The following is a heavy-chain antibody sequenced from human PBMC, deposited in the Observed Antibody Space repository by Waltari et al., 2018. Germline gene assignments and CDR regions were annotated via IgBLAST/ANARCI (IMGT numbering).Heavy chain of an antibody. V-gene: IGHV5-51*03. J-gene: IGHJ3*01. Sequence: EVQLVQSGAEVRKPGESLKISCMGSGYRFSSYWIGWVLQMPRKGLDWMGIIFPGDSDTRYTPSFQGHVTISADTSNSTAYLQVTNLKDSDTAMYYCARHPLVWVASTQNAFDVWGQGTMVTVSS. D-gene: IGHD3-16*01. CDR1: GYRFSSYW. CDR2: IFPGDSDT. CDR3: ARHPLVWVASTQNAFDV.